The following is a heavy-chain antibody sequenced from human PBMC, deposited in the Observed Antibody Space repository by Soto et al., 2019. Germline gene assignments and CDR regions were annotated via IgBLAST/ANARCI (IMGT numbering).Heavy chain of an antibody. Sequence: SVKVSCKASGGTFSSYAISWVRQAPGQGLEWMGGIIPIFGTANYAQKFQGRVTITADESTSTAYMELSSLRSDDTAVYYCARGATIFGVAIDHYGMDVWGQGTTVTVSS. CDR1: GGTFSSYA. CDR2: IIPIFGTA. D-gene: IGHD3-3*01. V-gene: IGHV1-69*13. CDR3: ARGATIFGVAIDHYGMDV. J-gene: IGHJ6*02.